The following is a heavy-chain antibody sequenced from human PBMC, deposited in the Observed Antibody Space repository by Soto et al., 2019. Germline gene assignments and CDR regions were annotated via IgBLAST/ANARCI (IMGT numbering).Heavy chain of an antibody. V-gene: IGHV1-18*01. CDR3: AGESAPGRAFDY. J-gene: IGHJ4*02. D-gene: IGHD6-13*01. Sequence: QVQLVQSGAEVKKPGASVKVSCKASGYTFTSYDISWVRQAPGQGLEWMGWISGYNGNTNYAQNLQGRVTMTTDTSTSTGYLELRSLRSDDTAVYYCAGESAPGRAFDYWGQGTLVTVSS. CDR2: ISGYNGNT. CDR1: GYTFTSYD.